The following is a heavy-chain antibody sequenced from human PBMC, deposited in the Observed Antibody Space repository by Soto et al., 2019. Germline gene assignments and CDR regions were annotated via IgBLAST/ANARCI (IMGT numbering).Heavy chain of an antibody. Sequence: GASVKVSCKASGYTFTANYLHWVRQAPGQGLEWMGWINPNSGVTNYAQRFQAWVTMTRDTSISTAYMELSRLTSDDTAVYYRAREISSSWMDVWGQGTTVTVSS. CDR1: GYTFTANY. V-gene: IGHV1-2*04. CDR2: INPNSGVT. CDR3: AREISSSWMDV. J-gene: IGHJ6*02. D-gene: IGHD6-13*01.